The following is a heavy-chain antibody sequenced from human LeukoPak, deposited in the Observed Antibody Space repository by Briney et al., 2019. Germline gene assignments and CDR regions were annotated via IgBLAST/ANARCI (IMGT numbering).Heavy chain of an antibody. D-gene: IGHD2-21*01. J-gene: IGHJ4*02. V-gene: IGHV4-30-4*01. CDR1: GGSISSGDYY. CDR3: ARDGLAYRGGDCFYY. Sequence: SQTLSLTCTVSGGSISSGDYYWSWIRQPPGKGLEWIGYIYYSGSTYYNPSLGSRVTISVDTSKNQFSLKLSSVTAADTAVYYCARDGLAYRGGDCFYYWGQGTLVTVSS. CDR2: IYYSGST.